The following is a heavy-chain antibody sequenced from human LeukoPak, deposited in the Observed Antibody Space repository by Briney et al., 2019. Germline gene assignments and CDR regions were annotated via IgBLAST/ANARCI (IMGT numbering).Heavy chain of an antibody. V-gene: IGHV3-20*04. Sequence: GGSLRLSCTASGFAFDEHGMSWVRQVPGKGLEWVSGINWSGGSTGYADPLRGRFTISRDNAKNSLYLQMDSLSAEDTALYYCARAPITSPFYFDSRGQGTLVTVSS. CDR2: INWSGGST. J-gene: IGHJ4*02. D-gene: IGHD2-2*01. CDR1: GFAFDEHG. CDR3: ARAPITSPFYFDS.